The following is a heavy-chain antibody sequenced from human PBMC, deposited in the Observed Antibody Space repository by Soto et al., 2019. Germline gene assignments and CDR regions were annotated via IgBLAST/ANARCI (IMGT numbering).Heavy chain of an antibody. D-gene: IGHD6-13*01. J-gene: IGHJ6*02. CDR1: GGTFSSYA. CDR2: IIPIFGTA. CDR3: ARIIAAAGTYYYGMDV. Sequence: GASVKVSCKASGGTFSSYAISWVRQAPGQGLEWMGGIIPIFGTANYAQKFQGRVTIAADESTSTAYMELSSLRSEDTAVDYCARIIAAAGTYYYGMDVWGQGTTVTVSS. V-gene: IGHV1-69*13.